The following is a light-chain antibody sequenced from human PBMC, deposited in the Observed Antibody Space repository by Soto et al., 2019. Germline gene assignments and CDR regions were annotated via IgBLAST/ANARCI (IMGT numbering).Light chain of an antibody. CDR3: QQYGSSRAIT. Sequence: EIVLTQSPGALSLSPGERAILSCRASQTVGSNFLAWYQQRPGQAPRLLIYDASSRATGIPDRFSGSGSGTDFTLTISRLEPEDVAVYYCQQYGSSRAITFGQGTRLEI. CDR1: QTVGSNF. V-gene: IGKV3-20*01. J-gene: IGKJ5*01. CDR2: DAS.